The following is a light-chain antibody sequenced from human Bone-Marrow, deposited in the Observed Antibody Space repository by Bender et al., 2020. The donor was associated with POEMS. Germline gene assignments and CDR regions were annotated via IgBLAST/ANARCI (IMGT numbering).Light chain of an antibody. CDR1: SSDVGGYNY. V-gene: IGLV2-8*01. J-gene: IGLJ3*02. CDR2: EVS. Sequence: QSALTQSPSASGSPGQSVTISCTGTSSDVGGYNYVSWYQQHPGKAPKLMIYEVSKRPSGVPDRFSGSKSGTSASLAITGLQAEDEGDYYCQSYDNSLGGWVFGGGTKLTVL. CDR3: QSYDNSLGGWV.